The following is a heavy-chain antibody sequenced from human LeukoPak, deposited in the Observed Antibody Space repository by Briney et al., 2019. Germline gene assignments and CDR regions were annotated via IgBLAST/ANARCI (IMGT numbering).Heavy chain of an antibody. CDR2: IRYDGSNK. D-gene: IGHD4-23*01. Sequence: GGSLRLSCAASGFTFSSYGMHWVRQAPGKGLEWVAFIRYDGSNKYYADSVKGRFTISRDNSKNTLYLQMNSLRAEDTAVYYCARDRTTVGAFDIWGQGTMVTVSS. V-gene: IGHV3-30*02. CDR1: GFTFSSYG. J-gene: IGHJ3*02. CDR3: ARDRTTVGAFDI.